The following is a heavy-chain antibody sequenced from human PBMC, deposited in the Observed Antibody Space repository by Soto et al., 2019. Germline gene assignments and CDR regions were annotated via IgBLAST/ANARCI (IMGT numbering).Heavy chain of an antibody. CDR1: GYTFTSYY. CDR3: ARPKLIAAAGSEYFDY. CDR2: INPSGGST. V-gene: IGHV1-46*01. J-gene: IGHJ4*02. Sequence: ASVKVSCKASGYTFTSYYMHWVRQAPGQGLEWMGIINPSGGSTSYAQKFQGRVTMTRDTSTSTVYMELSSLRSEDTAVYYCARPKLIAAAGSEYFDYWGQETLVTVSS. D-gene: IGHD6-13*01.